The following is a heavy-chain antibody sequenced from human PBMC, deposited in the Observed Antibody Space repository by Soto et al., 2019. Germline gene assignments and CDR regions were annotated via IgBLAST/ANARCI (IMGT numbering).Heavy chain of an antibody. Sequence: QVQLVKSGAEVKKPGASVKVSCKASGYTFTSYGISWVRQAPGQGLEWMGWISAYNGNTNYAQKLQGRVTMTTDTYTSTAYMELRSLRSDDTAVYYCARARDPYYHEPNWFDPWGQGTLVTVSS. J-gene: IGHJ5*02. V-gene: IGHV1-18*01. D-gene: IGHD3-22*01. CDR2: ISAYNGNT. CDR1: GYTFTSYG. CDR3: ARARDPYYHEPNWFDP.